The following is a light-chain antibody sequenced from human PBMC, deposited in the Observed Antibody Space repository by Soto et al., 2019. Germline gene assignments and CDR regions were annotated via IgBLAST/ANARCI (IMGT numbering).Light chain of an antibody. J-gene: IGLJ1*01. CDR3: SSYTSSSAYV. CDR1: SSDVGGYNY. CDR2: EVS. V-gene: IGLV2-14*01. Sequence: QSVLTQPASVSGSPGQSITISCTGTSSDVGGYNYVSWYQQHPGKAPKLMIYEVSNRPSGVSNRFSGSKSGSTASLTISGLQAEDEADYYCSSYTSSSAYVFGTGTKVTLL.